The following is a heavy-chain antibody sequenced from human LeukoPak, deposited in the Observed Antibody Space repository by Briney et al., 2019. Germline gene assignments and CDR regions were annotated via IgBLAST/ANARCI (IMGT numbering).Heavy chain of an antibody. D-gene: IGHD3-3*01. CDR1: GGTFSSYA. CDR3: ARVLYYDFWSGYYRHAFDI. Sequence: GASVKVSCKASGGTFSSYAISWVRQAPGQGLEWMGGIIPIFGTANYAQKFQGRVTITTDESTSTAYMELSSLRSEDTAVYYCARVLYYDFWSGYYRHAFDIWGQGTMVTVSS. CDR2: IIPIFGTA. J-gene: IGHJ3*02. V-gene: IGHV1-69*05.